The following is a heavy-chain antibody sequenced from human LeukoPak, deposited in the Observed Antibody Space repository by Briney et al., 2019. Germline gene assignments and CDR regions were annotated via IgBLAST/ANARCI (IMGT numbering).Heavy chain of an antibody. CDR2: IFPSGTT. J-gene: IGHJ4*02. CDR1: GGSISSYY. D-gene: IGHD3-10*01. CDR3: ARDYYASGTYPFDY. V-gene: IGHV4-4*07. Sequence: SETLSLTCTVSGGSISSYYWSWIRQPAGKGLEWIGRIFPSGTTNYNPSLKSRVTMSLDTSKNQLSLKLTSVTAADTAVYYCARDYYASGTYPFDYWGQGALVTVSS.